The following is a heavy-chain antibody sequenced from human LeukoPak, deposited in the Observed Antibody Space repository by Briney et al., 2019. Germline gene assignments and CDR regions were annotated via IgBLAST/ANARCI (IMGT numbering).Heavy chain of an antibody. V-gene: IGHV3-23*01. CDR1: GFTFSSYA. CDR2: ISPSGGDT. CDR3: AKDRRYYYDSSGYSPTDY. Sequence: GGSLRLSCAASGFTFSSYAMTWVRQAPGEGLEWVSAISPSGGDTYYADSVQGRFSISRDDSKNTLYLQMNSLRAEDTAVYYCAKDRRYYYDSSGYSPTDYWGQGTLVTVSS. D-gene: IGHD3-22*01. J-gene: IGHJ4*02.